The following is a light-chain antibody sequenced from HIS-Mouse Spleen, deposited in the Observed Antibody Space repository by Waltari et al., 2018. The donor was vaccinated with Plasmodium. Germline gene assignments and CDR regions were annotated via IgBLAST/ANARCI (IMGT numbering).Light chain of an antibody. V-gene: IGKV1-39*01. CDR1: QIISSY. J-gene: IGKJ2*01. CDR2: AAS. CDR3: QQSYSTPYT. Sequence: DIQMTQSPSSLSASVGDRVTITCRASQIISSYLNWYQQKPGKAPKLLIYAASSWQSGVPSRFSGSGSGTDFTLTISSLQTEDFATYYCQQSYSTPYTFGQGTKLEIK.